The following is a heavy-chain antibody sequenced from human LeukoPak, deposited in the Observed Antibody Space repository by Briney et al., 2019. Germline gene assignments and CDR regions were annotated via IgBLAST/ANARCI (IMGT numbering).Heavy chain of an antibody. CDR1: GFTFSNAW. Sequence: GGSLRLSCAASGFTFSNAWMSWVRQAPGKGLEWVGRIKSKTDGGTTDYAAPVKGRFTISRDDSKNTLYLQMNSLKTEDTAVYYCTLPGGSGCYTNSDYWGQGTLVTVSS. J-gene: IGHJ4*02. D-gene: IGHD3-3*01. CDR2: IKSKTDGGTT. V-gene: IGHV3-15*01. CDR3: TLPGGSGCYTNSDY.